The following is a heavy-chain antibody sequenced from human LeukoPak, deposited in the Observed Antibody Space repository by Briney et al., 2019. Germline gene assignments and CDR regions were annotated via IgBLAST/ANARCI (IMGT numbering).Heavy chain of an antibody. D-gene: IGHD2-15*01. CDR1: GGSISSYY. V-gene: IGHV4-59*01. CDR2: IYYSGST. CDR3: ARDAVVVVAATPGVWNYYYYMDV. J-gene: IGHJ6*03. Sequence: SETLSLTCTVSGGSISSYYWSWIRQPPGKGLEWIGYIYYSGSTNYNPSLKSRVTISVDTSKNQFSLKLSSVTAADTAVYYSARDAVVVVAATPGVWNYYYYMDVWGKGTTVTISS.